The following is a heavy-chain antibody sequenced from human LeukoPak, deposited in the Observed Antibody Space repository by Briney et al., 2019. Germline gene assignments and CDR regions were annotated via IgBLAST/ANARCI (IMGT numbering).Heavy chain of an antibody. Sequence: GGPLRLSCAASGFTFSSYGMHGVRQAPGKGLEGVAVISYDGSNKYYADSVKGRFTISRDNSKNTLYLQMNSLRAEDTAVYYCAKWSGEYGMDVWGQGTTVTVSS. V-gene: IGHV3-30*18. CDR2: ISYDGSNK. CDR1: GFTFSSYG. J-gene: IGHJ6*02. CDR3: AKWSGEYGMDV. D-gene: IGHD3-10*01.